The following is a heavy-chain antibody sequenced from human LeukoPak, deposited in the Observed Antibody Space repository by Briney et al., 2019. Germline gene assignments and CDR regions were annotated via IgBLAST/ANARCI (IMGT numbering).Heavy chain of an antibody. CDR3: ASGELLPNWFDP. V-gene: IGHV3-48*04. Sequence: GGSLRLSCAASGFTFSSYSMNWVRQAPGKGLEWVSYISSSSTIYYADSVKGRFTISRDNAKNSLYLQMNSLRAEDTAVYYCASGELLPNWFDPWGQGTLVTVSS. CDR2: ISSSSTI. D-gene: IGHD3-10*01. CDR1: GFTFSSYS. J-gene: IGHJ5*02.